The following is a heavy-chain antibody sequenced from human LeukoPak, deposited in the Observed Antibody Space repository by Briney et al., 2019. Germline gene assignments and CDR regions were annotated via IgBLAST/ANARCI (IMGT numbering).Heavy chain of an antibody. CDR1: GGSISSGDYY. V-gene: IGHV4-30-4*01. CDR2: IYYSGST. D-gene: IGHD5-18*01. CDR3: ARETRTAMVTYYFDY. Sequence: SQTLSLTCTVSGGSISSGDYYWSWIRQPPGKGLEWIGYIYYSGSTYYNPSLKSRVTISVDTSKNQFSLKLSSVTAADTAVYYCARETRTAMVTYYFDYWGQGTLVTVSS. J-gene: IGHJ4*02.